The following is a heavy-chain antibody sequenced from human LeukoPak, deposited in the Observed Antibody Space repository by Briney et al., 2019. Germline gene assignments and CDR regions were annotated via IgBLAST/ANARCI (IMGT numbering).Heavy chain of an antibody. D-gene: IGHD1-26*01. Sequence: SETLSLTCTVSGGSISSGGYYWSWIRQPPGKGLEWIGYIYHSGSTYYNPSLKSRVTISVDRSKNQFSLKLSSVTAADTAVYYCAREARGSYYYYYYYMDVWGKGTTVTVSS. CDR2: IYHSGST. V-gene: IGHV4-30-2*01. CDR1: GGSISSGGYY. J-gene: IGHJ6*03. CDR3: AREARGSYYYYYYYMDV.